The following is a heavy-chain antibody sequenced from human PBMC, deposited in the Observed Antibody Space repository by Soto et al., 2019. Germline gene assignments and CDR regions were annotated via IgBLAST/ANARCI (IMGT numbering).Heavy chain of an antibody. J-gene: IGHJ5*02. Sequence: EVQLLESGGGLVQPGGSLRLTCAASGFTFSSYAMSWVRQAPGKGLEWVSAISGSGGSTYYADSVKGRFTISRDNSKNTLYLQMNSLRAEDTAVYYCARGRYYYDSTGGDPWGHGTLVTVSS. CDR1: GFTFSSYA. CDR3: ARGRYYYDSTGGDP. D-gene: IGHD3-22*01. V-gene: IGHV3-23*01. CDR2: ISGSGGST.